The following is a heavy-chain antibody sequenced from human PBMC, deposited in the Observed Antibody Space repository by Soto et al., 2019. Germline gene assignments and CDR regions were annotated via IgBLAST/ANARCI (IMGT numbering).Heavy chain of an antibody. J-gene: IGHJ4*02. Sequence: EVQLLESGGGLVQPGGSLRLSCAASGFTFNSYAMSWVRQAPGKGLESVSVIGGSGGSTYYADSVKGRFTISRDNSRNTLYLQMNSLRVEDTAVYYCARTRGPDYWGQGTLVTVSS. CDR1: GFTFNSYA. CDR3: ARTRGPDY. V-gene: IGHV3-23*01. CDR2: IGGSGGST. D-gene: IGHD2-8*02.